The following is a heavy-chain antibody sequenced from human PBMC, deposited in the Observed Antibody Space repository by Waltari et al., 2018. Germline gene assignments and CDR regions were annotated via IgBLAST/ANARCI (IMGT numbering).Heavy chain of an antibody. CDR3: ARHAPHCSSSSCDPHYYYYMDV. Sequence: EVQLVESGGGLVQPGGSLRLSCAASGFSFSSYWMSWVRQAPGKGLEWVANINQHGSEEYYVDSVKGRFTISRDNAKNSLYLQVNSLRAEDTAVYYCARHAPHCSSSSCDPHYYYYMDVWGKGTTVTVSS. CDR1: GFSFSSYW. CDR2: INQHGSEE. D-gene: IGHD2-2*01. V-gene: IGHV3-7*01. J-gene: IGHJ6*03.